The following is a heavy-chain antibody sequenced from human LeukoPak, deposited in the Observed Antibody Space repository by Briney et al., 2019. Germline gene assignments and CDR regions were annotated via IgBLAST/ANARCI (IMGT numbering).Heavy chain of an antibody. D-gene: IGHD1-26*01. J-gene: IGHJ4*02. CDR3: ARGYSGSYGGYYFDY. CDR1: GYTFTSYG. Sequence: SVKVSCKASGYTFTSYGISWVRQAPGQGLEWMGGIIPIFGTANYAQKFQGRVTITADKSTSTAYMELSSLRSEDTAVYYCARGYSGSYGGYYFDYWGQGTLVTVSS. CDR2: IIPIFGTA. V-gene: IGHV1-69*06.